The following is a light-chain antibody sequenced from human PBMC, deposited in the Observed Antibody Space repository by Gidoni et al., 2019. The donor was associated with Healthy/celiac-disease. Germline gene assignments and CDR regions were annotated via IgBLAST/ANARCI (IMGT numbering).Light chain of an antibody. CDR2: SNN. CDR1: SSNIVSNT. J-gene: IGLJ3*02. CDR3: AAWDDSLNRWV. Sequence: QSVLTQPPSASWTPGQRVTIACSGSSSNIVSNTVNWYQQLPGTAPKLLIYSNNQRPSGVPDRFSGSKSGTSASLAISGLQSEDEADYYCAAWDDSLNRWVFGGGTKLTVL. V-gene: IGLV1-44*01.